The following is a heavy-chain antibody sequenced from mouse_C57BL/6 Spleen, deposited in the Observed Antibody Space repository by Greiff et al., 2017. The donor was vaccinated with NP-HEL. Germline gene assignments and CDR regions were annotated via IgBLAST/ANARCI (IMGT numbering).Heavy chain of an antibody. D-gene: IGHD3-3*01. CDR2: INYDGSST. V-gene: IGHV5-16*01. CDR1: GFTFSDYY. J-gene: IGHJ3*01. CDR3: ARDGDSGFAY. Sequence: EVKLVESEGGLVQPGSSMKLSCTASGFTFSDYYMAWVRQVPEKGLEWVANINYDGSSTYYLDSLKSRFIISRDNAKNILYLQMSSLKSEDTATYYCARDGDSGFAYWGQGTLVTVSA.